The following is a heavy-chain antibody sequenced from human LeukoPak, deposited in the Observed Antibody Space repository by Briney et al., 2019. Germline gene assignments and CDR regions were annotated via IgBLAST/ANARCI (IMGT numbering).Heavy chain of an antibody. CDR2: ISSTGSNR. CDR3: AGDGKAVGIDFDY. D-gene: IGHD6-13*01. CDR1: GFTFSSYE. Sequence: GGSLRLSCAASGFTFSSYEMNWVRQAPGKGLEWVSYISSTGSNRYYADSVKGRFTISRDNAKNSVYLQMNSLRAEDTAVYYCAGDGKAVGIDFDYWGQGNLVTVSS. V-gene: IGHV3-48*03. J-gene: IGHJ4*02.